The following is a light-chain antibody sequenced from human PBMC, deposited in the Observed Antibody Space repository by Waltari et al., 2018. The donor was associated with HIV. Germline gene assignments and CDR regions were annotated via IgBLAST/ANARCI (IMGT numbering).Light chain of an antibody. CDR3: QQSFSTPYT. J-gene: IGKJ2*01. Sequence: DIQMTQSPSSLSASVGDRVTITCRASQSIRNYLNWYQQIPGKAPKLLIYAASSLQSGVPSRFSGSGSGALFTLTISSLQSGDFATYYCQQSFSTPYTFGQGTKLDLK. CDR2: AAS. CDR1: QSIRNY. V-gene: IGKV1-39*01.